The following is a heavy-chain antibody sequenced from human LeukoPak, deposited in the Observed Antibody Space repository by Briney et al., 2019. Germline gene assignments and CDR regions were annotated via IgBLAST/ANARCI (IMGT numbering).Heavy chain of an antibody. CDR3: ARDLSHRYYHSTGYAFDY. CDR2: INPSGGTT. D-gene: IGHD3-22*01. Sequence: ASVKVSCKASGYIFTSYSMHWVRRAPGQGLEWMGIINPSGGTTNYAQKFQGRVTMTRDTSTSTVYMDLSSLRSEDAAVYYCARDLSHRYYHSTGYAFDYWGQGTLVTVSS. J-gene: IGHJ4*02. CDR1: GYIFTSYS. V-gene: IGHV1-46*01.